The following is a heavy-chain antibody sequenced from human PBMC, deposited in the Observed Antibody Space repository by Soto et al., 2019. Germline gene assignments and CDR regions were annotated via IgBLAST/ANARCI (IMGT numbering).Heavy chain of an antibody. Sequence: GGSLRLSCAASGFTFSSYSMNWVRQAPGKGLEWVSSISSSSSYIYYADSVKGRFTISRDNAKNSLYLQMNSLRAEDTAVYYCARVPIFGVVIQPKYYYYGMDVWGQGTTVTVSS. D-gene: IGHD3-3*01. CDR3: ARVPIFGVVIQPKYYYYGMDV. J-gene: IGHJ6*02. CDR1: GFTFSSYS. CDR2: ISSSSSYI. V-gene: IGHV3-21*01.